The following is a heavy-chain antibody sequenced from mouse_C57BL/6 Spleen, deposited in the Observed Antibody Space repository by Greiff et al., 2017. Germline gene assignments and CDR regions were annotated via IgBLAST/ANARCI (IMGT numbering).Heavy chain of an antibody. CDR2: ISSGGDYI. J-gene: IGHJ2*01. V-gene: IGHV5-9-1*02. CDR3: TREGLPYYFDY. CDR1: GFTFSSYA. Sequence: EVKLVESGEGLVKPGGSLKLSCAASGFTFSSYAMSWVRQTPEKRLEWVAYISSGGDYIYYADTVKGRFTISRDNARNTLYLQMSSLKSDDTAMYYCTREGLPYYFDYWGQGTTLTVSS. D-gene: IGHD3-1*01.